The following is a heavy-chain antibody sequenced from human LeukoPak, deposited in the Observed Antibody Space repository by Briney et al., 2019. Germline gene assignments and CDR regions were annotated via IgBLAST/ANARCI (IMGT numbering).Heavy chain of an antibody. D-gene: IGHD6-19*01. V-gene: IGHV4-59*01. CDR3: ARVKQWVDAFDI. J-gene: IGHJ3*02. CDR2: IYYSGST. Sequence: PSETLSLTCTVSGGSISSYSWSWIRQPPGEGLEWIGCIYYSGSTNYNPSLKSRVTISVDTSKNQFSLKLSSVTAADTAVYYCARVKQWVDAFDIWGQGTMVTVSS. CDR1: GGSISSYS.